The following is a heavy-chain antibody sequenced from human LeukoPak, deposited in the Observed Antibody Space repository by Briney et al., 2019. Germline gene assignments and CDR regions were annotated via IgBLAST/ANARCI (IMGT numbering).Heavy chain of an antibody. D-gene: IGHD6-13*01. V-gene: IGHV3-11*01. J-gene: IGHJ4*02. Sequence: GGSLRLSCAASGFTFSDYYMNWIRQAPGKGLEWVSYLSSSGNTIYYADSVKGRFTISRDNAKNSLYLEMNSLRAEDTAVYYCARRTPGNIAAALDFWGQGTLVTVSS. CDR3: ARRTPGNIAAALDF. CDR1: GFTFSDYY. CDR2: LSSSGNTI.